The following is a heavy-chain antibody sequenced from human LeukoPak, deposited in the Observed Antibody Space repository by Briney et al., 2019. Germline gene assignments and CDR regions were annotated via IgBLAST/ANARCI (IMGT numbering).Heavy chain of an antibody. J-gene: IGHJ4*02. CDR3: AREPVLRYFDWFARDFDY. V-gene: IGHV4-34*01. CDR1: GGSFSGYY. Sequence: PSETLSLTCAVYGGSFSGYYWSWIRQPPGEGLEWIGEINHSGSTNYNPSLKSRVTISVDTSKNQFSLKLSSVTAADTAVYYCAREPVLRYFDWFARDFDYWGQGTLVTVSS. CDR2: INHSGST. D-gene: IGHD3-9*01.